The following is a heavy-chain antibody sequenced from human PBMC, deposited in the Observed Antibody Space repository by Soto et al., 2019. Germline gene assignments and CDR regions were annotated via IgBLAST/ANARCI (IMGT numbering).Heavy chain of an antibody. J-gene: IGHJ4*02. CDR1: GFDFSSYG. CDR2: ISSDGGST. CDR3: VKPPGYYSVSYAYYSI. Sequence: GGSLRLSCSASGFDFSSYGIHWVRQAPGKGLEYVSAISSDGGSTYYADSVKGRFTISRDNSKNTLFLQMNSLRAEDTAVYSCVKPPGYYSVSYAYYSIWGQGTLVTAPQ. D-gene: IGHD3-22*01. V-gene: IGHV3-64D*06.